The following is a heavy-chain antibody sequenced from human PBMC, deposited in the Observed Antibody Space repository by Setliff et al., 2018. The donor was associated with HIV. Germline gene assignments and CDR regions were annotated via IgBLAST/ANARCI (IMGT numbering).Heavy chain of an antibody. CDR3: ARSNLEPTSRLFDP. Sequence: SETLSLTCTVSGGSISGYYWGWIRQPPGKGLEWIGSIYHSGSTYYNPSLKSRVTISVDTSKNQFSLKLSSVTAADTAVYYCARSNLEPTSRLFDPWGPGTLVTVSS. V-gene: IGHV4-38-2*02. D-gene: IGHD1-1*01. CDR2: IYHSGST. CDR1: GGSISGYY. J-gene: IGHJ5*02.